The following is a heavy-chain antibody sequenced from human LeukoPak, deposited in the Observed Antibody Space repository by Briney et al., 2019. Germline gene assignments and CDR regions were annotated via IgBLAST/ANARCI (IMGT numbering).Heavy chain of an antibody. Sequence: SETLSLTCTVSGGSISSDYWSWIRQPPGKGLEWIGYIYYRGSTNYNPSLKSRVTISVDTSKNQFSPKLSSVTAADTAVYYCARLSGYSSGHYYSDYWGQGTLVTVSS. J-gene: IGHJ4*02. D-gene: IGHD3-22*01. CDR1: GGSISSDY. V-gene: IGHV4-59*01. CDR2: IYYRGST. CDR3: ARLSGYSSGHYYSDY.